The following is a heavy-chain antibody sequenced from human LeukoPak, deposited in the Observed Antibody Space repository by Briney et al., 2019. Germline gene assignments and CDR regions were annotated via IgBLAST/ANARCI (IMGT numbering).Heavy chain of an antibody. CDR3: ARHRYDYVWGSYRYSYYFDY. V-gene: IGHV4-39*01. J-gene: IGHJ4*02. D-gene: IGHD3-16*02. Sequence: PSETLSLTCTVSGGSISSSSYYWGWIRQPPGKGLEWIGSIYYSGSTYYNPSLKSRVTISVDTSKNQFSLKLSSVTAADTAVYYCARHRYDYVWGSYRYSYYFDYWGQGTLVTVSS. CDR2: IYYSGST. CDR1: GGSISSSSYY.